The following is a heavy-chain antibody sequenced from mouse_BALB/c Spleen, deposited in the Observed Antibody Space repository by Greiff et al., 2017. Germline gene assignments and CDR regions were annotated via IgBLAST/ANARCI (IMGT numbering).Heavy chain of an antibody. CDR3: ARWTTVVAPYYYAMDY. CDR1: GYSITSDYA. V-gene: IGHV3-2*02. CDR2: LSDSGST. J-gene: IGHJ4*01. D-gene: IGHD1-1*01. Sequence: EVKLMESGPGLVKPSQTLSLTCTVTGYSITSDYAWNWIRQFPGNKLEWMGYLSDSGSTSNNPSLKSRISITRDTSKNQFFLQLNPVTTEDTATYYCARWTTVVAPYYYAMDYWGQGTSVTVSS.